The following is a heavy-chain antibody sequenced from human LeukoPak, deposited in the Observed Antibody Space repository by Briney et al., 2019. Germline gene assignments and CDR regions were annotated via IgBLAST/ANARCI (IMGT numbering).Heavy chain of an antibody. CDR1: GGSIRSYY. CDR3: SRDRRSGEDSNF. D-gene: IGHD2-15*01. J-gene: IGHJ4*02. Sequence: SETLSLTCTVSGGSIRSYYWSWIRQPPGKGLEWIGYIYYSGSTNYNPSLKSRVTISVDTSKHQFYLKLSSVTAADTAVYYCSRDRRSGEDSNFWGQGTLVTVSS. CDR2: IYYSGST. V-gene: IGHV4-59*01.